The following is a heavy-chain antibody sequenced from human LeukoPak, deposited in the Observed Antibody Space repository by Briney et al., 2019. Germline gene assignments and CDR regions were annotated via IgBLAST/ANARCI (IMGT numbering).Heavy chain of an antibody. Sequence: GGSLRLSCAVSGFTFSGFWMSWSRQAPGKGLEWVASINSDGSEGFYADVVKGRFTISRDNAKNSLYLQINSLRAEDTAVYYCARSSYSSSSSVWGQGTMVTVSS. CDR3: ARSSYSSSSSV. CDR2: INSDGSEG. D-gene: IGHD6-6*01. J-gene: IGHJ3*01. CDR1: GFTFSGFW. V-gene: IGHV3-7*03.